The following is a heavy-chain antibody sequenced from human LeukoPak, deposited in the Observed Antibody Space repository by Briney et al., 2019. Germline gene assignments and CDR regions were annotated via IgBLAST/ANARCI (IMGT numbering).Heavy chain of an antibody. D-gene: IGHD3-22*01. J-gene: IGHJ4*02. CDR3: ARDRGDSSGYYPDY. CDR2: IYTSGNT. V-gene: IGHV4-4*07. CDR1: GGSISSYS. Sequence: SETLSLTCTVSGGSISSYSWSWIRQPAGKRLEWIGRIYTSGNTNYNPSLKSRVTMSVDTSKNQFSLNLRSVTAADTAVYYCARDRGDSSGYYPDYWGQGTLVTVSS.